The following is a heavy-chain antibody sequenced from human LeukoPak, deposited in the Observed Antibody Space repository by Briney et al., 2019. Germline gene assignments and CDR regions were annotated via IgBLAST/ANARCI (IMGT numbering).Heavy chain of an antibody. D-gene: IGHD3-22*01. J-gene: IGHJ4*02. CDR3: ARVSGNYYDSSGTLDY. V-gene: IGHV4-4*07. CDR2: IYTSGST. Sequence: SETLSLTCTVSGGSISSYYWSWIRQPAGKGLEWIGRIYTSGSTNYNPSLKSRVTMSADTSKNQFSLKLSSVTAADTAVYYCARVSGNYYDSSGTLDYWGQGTLVTVSS. CDR1: GGSISSYY.